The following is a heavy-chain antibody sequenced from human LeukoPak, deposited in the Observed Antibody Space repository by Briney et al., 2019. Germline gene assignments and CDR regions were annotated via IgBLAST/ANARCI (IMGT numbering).Heavy chain of an antibody. J-gene: IGHJ6*03. D-gene: IGHD5/OR15-5a*01. V-gene: IGHV3-30*02. CDR1: GFSFSAYG. CDR2: IRYDGSDT. Sequence: GGSLRLSCAASGFSFSAYGMHWVRQAPGKGLEWVAFIRYDGSDTYYAYSVKGRFTISRDNSEKTLYLQMNSLRTDDTAVYYCAKDSPPLVSTPYYYIDVWGKGTTVTISS. CDR3: AKDSPPLVSTPYYYIDV.